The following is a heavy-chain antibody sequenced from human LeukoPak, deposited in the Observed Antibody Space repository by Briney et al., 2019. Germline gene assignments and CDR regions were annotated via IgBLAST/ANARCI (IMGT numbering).Heavy chain of an antibody. CDR3: ARENKSTVTTLRFFDI. CDR2: IYTSGST. J-gene: IGHJ3*02. V-gene: IGHV4-4*07. Sequence: PSETLPLTCTVSGGSISSYYWSWIRQPAGKGLEWIGRIYTSGSTNYNPSLKSRVTMSVDTSKNQFSLKLSSVTAADTAVYYCARENKSTVTTLRFFDIWGQGTMVTVSS. CDR1: GGSISSYY. D-gene: IGHD4-17*01.